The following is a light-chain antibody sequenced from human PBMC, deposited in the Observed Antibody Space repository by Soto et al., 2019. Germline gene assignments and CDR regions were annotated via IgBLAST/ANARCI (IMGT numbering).Light chain of an antibody. J-gene: IGKJ2*01. CDR1: QNVSSN. CDR2: GAS. CDR3: QQYNNWPPLT. Sequence: EIVMTQSPATLSVSPGERANLSCRASQNVSSNLAWYQQKPGQAPRLLIYGASTRATGIPARFSGSGSGTEFTLTISSLQSEDFAVYYCQQYNNWPPLTFGQGTKLEIK. V-gene: IGKV3-15*01.